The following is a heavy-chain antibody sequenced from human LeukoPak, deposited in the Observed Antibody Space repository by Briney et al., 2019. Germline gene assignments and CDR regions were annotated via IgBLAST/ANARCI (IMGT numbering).Heavy chain of an antibody. V-gene: IGHV4-34*01. D-gene: IGHD1-26*01. Sequence: SETLSLTCAVYGGSFSGYYWSWIRQPPGKGLEWIGEINHSGSTNYNPSLKSRVTISVDTSKNQFSLKLSSVTAADTAVYYCARTIVGNFDYWGQGTLVTVSS. CDR3: ARTIVGNFDY. J-gene: IGHJ4*02. CDR1: GGSFSGYY. CDR2: INHSGST.